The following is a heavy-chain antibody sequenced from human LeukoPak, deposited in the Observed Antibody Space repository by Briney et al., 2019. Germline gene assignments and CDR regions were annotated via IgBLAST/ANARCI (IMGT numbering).Heavy chain of an antibody. CDR2: ISAYNGST. J-gene: IGHJ4*02. Sequence: GASVKVSCKASGYIFTNYGINWVRQAPGQGLEWMGWISAYNGSTKYTQKLQDRVTMTTDTSTSTAYMELKTLRSDDTAVYFCARAGYSRFVDDLDYWGQGTLVTVSS. D-gene: IGHD1-26*01. CDR3: ARAGYSRFVDDLDY. CDR1: GYIFTNYG. V-gene: IGHV1-18*01.